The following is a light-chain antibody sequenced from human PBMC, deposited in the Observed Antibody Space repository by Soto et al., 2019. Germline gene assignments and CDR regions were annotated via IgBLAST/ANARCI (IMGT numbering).Light chain of an antibody. CDR3: PQYINWLRT. J-gene: IGKJ1*01. CDR1: QSVSNN. Sequence: GLSLSPVAVSLTPRERATLSCRASQSVSNNYLAWYQQRPGQAPRLLIYGASTRATGIPARFSGSGSGTEFTLTISCLQSEDFGVYYCPQYINWLRTFGQGTKVDI. V-gene: IGKV3-15*01. CDR2: GAS.